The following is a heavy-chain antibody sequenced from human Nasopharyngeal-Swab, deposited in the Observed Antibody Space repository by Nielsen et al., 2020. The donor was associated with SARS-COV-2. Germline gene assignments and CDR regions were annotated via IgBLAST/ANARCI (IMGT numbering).Heavy chain of an antibody. V-gene: IGHV4-39*01. Sequence: SETLSLTCTVSGGSISSSSDYWGWIRQPPGKGLEWIGYIHYSGSTNYNPSLKSRVTISKDTSKNQFSLNLNSVTAADTAVYYCATHPRGQLDPFDYWGQGSLVTVSS. CDR2: IHYSGST. CDR1: GGSISSSSDY. J-gene: IGHJ4*02. CDR3: ATHPRGQLDPFDY. D-gene: IGHD6-13*01.